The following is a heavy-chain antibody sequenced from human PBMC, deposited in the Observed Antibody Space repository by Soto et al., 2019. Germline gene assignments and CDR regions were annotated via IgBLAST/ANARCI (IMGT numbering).Heavy chain of an antibody. CDR1: GGSFSGYY. CDR2: INHSGST. J-gene: IGHJ4*02. CDR3: ARGPVCRGNSCYYRRSYFDS. D-gene: IGHD2-15*01. Sequence: QVQIQQWGAGLLKPSETLSLTCAVYGGSFSGYYWSWLRQPPGKGLEWIGEINHSGSTNYNPSLKSRVTIPVDTSKNQFSLRLSSVTDADTAVYYCARGPVCRGNSCYYRRSYFDSWGQGTLVPVSS. V-gene: IGHV4-34*01.